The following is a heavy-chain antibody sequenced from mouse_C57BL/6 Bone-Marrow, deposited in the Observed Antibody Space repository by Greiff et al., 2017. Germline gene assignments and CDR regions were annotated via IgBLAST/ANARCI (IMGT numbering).Heavy chain of an antibody. V-gene: IGHV3-6*01. CDR2: ISYDGSN. Sequence: EVKLMESGPGLVKPSQSLSLSCSVSGYSFTSGYYWIWIRQFPGNNLEWMGYISYDGSNNSNPSLKNQISITRDTSKNQLFLKLNSVTTEDTATYYCARSRRFAYWGQGTLVTVSA. CDR3: ARSRRFAY. J-gene: IGHJ3*01. CDR1: GYSFTSGYY.